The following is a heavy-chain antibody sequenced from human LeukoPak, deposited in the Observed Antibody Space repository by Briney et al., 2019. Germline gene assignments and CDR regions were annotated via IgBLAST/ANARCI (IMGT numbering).Heavy chain of an antibody. CDR2: VTWNSGSI. V-gene: IGHV3-9*01. D-gene: IGHD6-19*01. CDR3: AKGGITVAASFEY. CDR1: GFTFDDYA. J-gene: IGHJ4*02. Sequence: PGRSLRLSCVASGFTFDDYAMHWVRHTPGKGLEWVSGVTWNSGSIDYADSVKGRFTISRDNARNSLFLQMNSLRPEDTALYYCAKGGITVAASFEYWGQGTLVIVSS.